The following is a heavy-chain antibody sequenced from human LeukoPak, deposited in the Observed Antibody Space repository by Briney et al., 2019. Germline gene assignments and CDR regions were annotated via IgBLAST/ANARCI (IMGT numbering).Heavy chain of an antibody. CDR3: ARIEDVTRGYNHAYYFDY. CDR1: GYSISSGYY. CDR2: IYTSGST. V-gene: IGHV4-38-2*02. J-gene: IGHJ4*02. Sequence: SETLSLTCTVSGYSISSGYYWGWIRQPPGKGLEWIGRIYTSGSTNYNPSLKSRVTISVDTSKNQFSLKLSSVTAADTAVYYCARIEDVTRGYNHAYYFDYWGQGTLVTVSS. D-gene: IGHD5-18*01.